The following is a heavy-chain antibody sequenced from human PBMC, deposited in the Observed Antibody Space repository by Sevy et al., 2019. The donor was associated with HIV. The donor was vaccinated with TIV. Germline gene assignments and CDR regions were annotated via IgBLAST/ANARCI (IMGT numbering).Heavy chain of an antibody. CDR2: INPSGGST. CDR3: ARAYYYDYSGPGY. V-gene: IGHV1-46*01. D-gene: IGHD3-22*01. CDR1: GYTFTSYS. Sequence: ASVKVSCKASGYTFTSYSIHWVRHAPGQGLEWMGIINPSGGSTSYAQKFQGRVTMTRDTSTSTVYMELSSLISEDTAVYYCARAYYYDYSGPGYWGQGTLVTVSS. J-gene: IGHJ4*02.